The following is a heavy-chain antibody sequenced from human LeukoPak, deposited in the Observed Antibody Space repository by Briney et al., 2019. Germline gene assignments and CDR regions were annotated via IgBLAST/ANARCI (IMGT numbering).Heavy chain of an antibody. Sequence: PGGSLRLSCAASGFTFSSYGMHWVRQAPGKGLEWVAVISYDGSNKYYADSVKGRFTISRDNSKNTLYLQMNSLRAEDTAVYYRAKVGVTAFDIWGQGTMVTVSS. CDR1: GFTFSSYG. J-gene: IGHJ3*02. CDR3: AKVGVTAFDI. V-gene: IGHV3-30*18. D-gene: IGHD3-10*01. CDR2: ISYDGSNK.